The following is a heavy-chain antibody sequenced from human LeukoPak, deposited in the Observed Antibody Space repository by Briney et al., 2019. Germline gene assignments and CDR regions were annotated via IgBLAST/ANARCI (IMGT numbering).Heavy chain of an antibody. J-gene: IGHJ1*01. D-gene: IGHD3-10*01. V-gene: IGHV3-7*01. CDR2: IKLDGSEK. Sequence: GGSLRLSCAASGFTSSSYWMSWVRQAPGKGLEWVANIKLDGSEKHYVDSVKGRFTISRDNAKNSLYLQMNSLRAEDTAVYYCARGGGFQHWGQGTLVTVSS. CDR1: GFTSSSYW. CDR3: ARGGGFQH.